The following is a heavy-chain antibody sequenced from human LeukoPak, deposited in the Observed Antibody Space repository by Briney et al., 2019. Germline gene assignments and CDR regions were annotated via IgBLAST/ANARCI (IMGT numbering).Heavy chain of an antibody. Sequence: SETLSLTCAVYGGSFSGYYWSWIRQPPGKGLEWIGEINHSGSTNYNPSLKSRVTLSVDTSKNQFSLKLSSVTAADTAVYYCARGLAAEYSGYDIYFDYWGQGTLVTVSS. CDR2: INHSGST. V-gene: IGHV4-34*01. D-gene: IGHD5-12*01. J-gene: IGHJ4*02. CDR1: GGSFSGYY. CDR3: ARGLAAEYSGYDIYFDY.